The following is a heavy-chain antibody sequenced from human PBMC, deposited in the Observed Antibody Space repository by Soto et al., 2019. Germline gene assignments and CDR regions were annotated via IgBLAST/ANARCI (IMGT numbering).Heavy chain of an antibody. D-gene: IGHD1-26*01. J-gene: IGHJ4*02. CDR1: GFTFSKYG. Sequence: GGSLRLSCVASGFTFSKYGMNWVRQTPRKGLEWVSAISGSGNSTYYADSVKGRFTISRDNSKNTLYLQMNSLRAEDTAVYYCAKGLSPSSGTYYGYFDHWGQGTLVTVSS. V-gene: IGHV3-23*01. CDR2: ISGSGNST. CDR3: AKGLSPSSGTYYGYFDH.